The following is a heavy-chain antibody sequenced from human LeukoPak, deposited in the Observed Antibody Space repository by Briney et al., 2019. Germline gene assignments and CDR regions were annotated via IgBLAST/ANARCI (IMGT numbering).Heavy chain of an antibody. Sequence: GALVKVSCKASGYTFTGYYMHWVRQAPGHGLEWMGWINPNSGGTNYAQKFQGRVTMTRDTSISTAYMELSRLRSDDTAVYYCARDSSSRGGDAFDIWGQGTMVTVSS. CDR2: INPNSGGT. CDR1: GYTFTGYY. V-gene: IGHV1-2*02. CDR3: ARDSSSRGGDAFDI. J-gene: IGHJ3*02. D-gene: IGHD6-13*01.